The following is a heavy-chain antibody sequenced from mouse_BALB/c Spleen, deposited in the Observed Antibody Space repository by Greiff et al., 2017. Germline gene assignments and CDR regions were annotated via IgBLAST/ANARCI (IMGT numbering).Heavy chain of an antibody. D-gene: IGHD4-1*01. CDR2: INPSTGYT. J-gene: IGHJ3*01. CDR3: ARFQTGAWFAY. V-gene: IGHV1-7*01. CDR1: GYTFTSYW. Sequence: QVHVKQSGAELAKPGASVKMSCKASGYTFTSYWMHWVKQRPGQGLEWIGYINPSTGYTEYNQKFKDKATLTADKSSSTAYMQLSSLTSEDSAVYYCARFQTGAWFAYWGQGTLVTVSA.